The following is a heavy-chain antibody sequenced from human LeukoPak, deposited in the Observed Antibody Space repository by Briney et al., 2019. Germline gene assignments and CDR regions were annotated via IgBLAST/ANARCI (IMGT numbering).Heavy chain of an antibody. CDR3: ARGTTVARANWFDP. V-gene: IGHV1-69*04. D-gene: IGHD4-23*01. J-gene: IGHJ5*02. Sequence: ASVKVSCKASGGTFSSYAISWVRQAPGQGLEWMGRIIPILGIANYAQKFQGRVTITADKSTSTAYMELSSLRSEDTAVYYCARGTTVARANWFDPWGQGTLVTVSS. CDR1: GGTFSSYA. CDR2: IIPILGIA.